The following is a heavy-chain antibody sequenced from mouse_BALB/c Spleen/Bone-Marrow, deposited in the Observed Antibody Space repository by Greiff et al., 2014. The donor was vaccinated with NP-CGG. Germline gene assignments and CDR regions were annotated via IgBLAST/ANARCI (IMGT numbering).Heavy chain of an antibody. CDR1: GYTFTSYW. D-gene: IGHD4-1*01. CDR2: IYPGDGDT. V-gene: IGHV1-87*01. CDR3: ARGWDWFAY. Sequence: LVESGAELAGPGASVKLSCKASGYTFTSYWMQWVKQRPGQGLEWIGAIYPGDGDTRYTQKFKGKATLTADKSSSTAYMQLSSLASEDSAVYYCARGWDWFAYWGQGTLVTVSA. J-gene: IGHJ3*01.